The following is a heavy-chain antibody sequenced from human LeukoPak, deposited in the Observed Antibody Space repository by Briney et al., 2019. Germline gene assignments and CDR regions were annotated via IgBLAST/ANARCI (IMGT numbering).Heavy chain of an antibody. J-gene: IGHJ3*02. D-gene: IGHD3-16*02. CDR3: ARGGALSLEFDI. CDR2: ISSSSSYI. CDR1: GFTFSSYS. V-gene: IGHV3-21*01. Sequence: GGSLRLSCAASGFTFSSYSMNWVRQAPGKGLEWVSSISSSSSYIYYADSVKGRFTISRDNAKNSLYLQTNSLRAEDTAVYYCARGGALSLEFDIWGQGTMVTVSS.